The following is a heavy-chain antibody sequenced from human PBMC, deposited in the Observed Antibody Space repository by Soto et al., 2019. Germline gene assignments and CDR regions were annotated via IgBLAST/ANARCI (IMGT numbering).Heavy chain of an antibody. CDR1: GESMSNTAYY. D-gene: IGHD1-26*01. Sequence: QLQLQESGPGLVKPSETLSLTCNVSGESMSNTAYYWGWIRQTPGKGLECIGSIFYTGSSYYNSSLKSRVTISVDTSKNQFSLKLLSVAAADTAIYYCARLKSTYSGSYYGGGFFDYWGQGSLVTVSS. V-gene: IGHV4-39*01. CDR3: ARLKSTYSGSYYGGGFFDY. CDR2: IFYTGSS. J-gene: IGHJ4*02.